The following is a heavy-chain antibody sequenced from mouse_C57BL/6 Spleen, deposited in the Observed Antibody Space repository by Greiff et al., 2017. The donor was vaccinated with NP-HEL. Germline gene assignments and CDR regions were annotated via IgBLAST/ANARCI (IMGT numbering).Heavy chain of an antibody. Sequence: EVKLQESGPGLVKPSQSLSLTCSVTGYSITSGYYWNWIRQFPGNKLEWMGYISYDGSNNYNPSLENRISITRDTSKNQFFLKLNSVTTEDTATYYCALITTVGDDYWGQGTTLTVSS. CDR2: ISYDGSN. D-gene: IGHD1-1*01. V-gene: IGHV3-6*01. CDR3: ALITTVGDDY. J-gene: IGHJ2*01. CDR1: GYSITSGYY.